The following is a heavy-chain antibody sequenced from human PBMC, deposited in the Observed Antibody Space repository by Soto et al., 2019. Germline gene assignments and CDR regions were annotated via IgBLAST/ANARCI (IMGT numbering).Heavy chain of an antibody. D-gene: IGHD6-19*01. J-gene: IGHJ6*02. Sequence: ASVKVSCKASGYTFTSYAMHWVRQAPGQRLEWMGWINAGNGNTKYSQKFQGRVTITRDTSASTAYMELSSLRSEDTAVYYCASFHSGWYGGGHYYYGMDVWGQGTTVTVSS. CDR2: INAGNGNT. V-gene: IGHV1-3*01. CDR3: ASFHSGWYGGGHYYYGMDV. CDR1: GYTFTSYA.